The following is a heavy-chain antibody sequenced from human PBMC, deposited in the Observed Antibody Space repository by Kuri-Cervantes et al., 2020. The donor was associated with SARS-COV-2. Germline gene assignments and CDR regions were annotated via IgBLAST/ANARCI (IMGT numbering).Heavy chain of an antibody. V-gene: IGHV3-30-3*01. Sequence: GESLKISCAASGFTFSSYAMHWVRQAPGKGLEWVAVISYDGSNKYYADSVKGRFTISRDNSKSTLYLQMNSLRAEDTAVYYCAKDPIDYWGQGTLVTVSS. CDR3: AKDPIDY. CDR2: ISYDGSNK. CDR1: GFTFSSYA. J-gene: IGHJ4*02.